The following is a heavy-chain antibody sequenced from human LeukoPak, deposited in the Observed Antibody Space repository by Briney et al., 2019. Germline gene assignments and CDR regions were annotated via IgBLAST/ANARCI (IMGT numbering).Heavy chain of an antibody. CDR2: ISAYSGHT. V-gene: IGHV1-18*01. Sequence: ASVKVSCKASGYTFTTYGFTWVRQAPGQGLEWMGWISAYSGHTEYAQKFQGRVTMTTDTSTSTAYMELRSLESDDTAVYYCARDLGWYGSIHSYYMEVWGKGTTVTVSS. CDR1: GYTFTTYG. CDR3: ARDLGWYGSIHSYYMEV. J-gene: IGHJ6*03. D-gene: IGHD6-19*01.